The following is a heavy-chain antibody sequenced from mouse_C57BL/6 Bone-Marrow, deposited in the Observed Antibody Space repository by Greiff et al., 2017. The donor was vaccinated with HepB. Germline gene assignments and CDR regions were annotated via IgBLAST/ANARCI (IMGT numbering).Heavy chain of an antibody. D-gene: IGHD1-1*01. CDR1: GFTFSSYA. J-gene: IGHJ3*01. CDR2: ISSGGDYI. CDR3: TREGGSSYGGPWFAY. V-gene: IGHV5-9-1*02. Sequence: EVQVVESGEGLVKPGGSLKLSCAASGFTFSSYAMSWVRQTPEKRLEWVAYISSGGDYIYYADTVKGRFTISRDNARNTLYLQMSSLKSEDTAMYYCTREGGSSYGGPWFAYWGQGTLVTVSA.